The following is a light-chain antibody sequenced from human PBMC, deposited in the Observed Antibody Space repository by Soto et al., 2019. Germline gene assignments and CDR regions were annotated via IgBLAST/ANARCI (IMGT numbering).Light chain of an antibody. J-gene: IGKJ1*01. CDR1: QSVRSN. CDR3: QQYGSSGT. Sequence: EIVMTQSPATLSVSPGDRATLSCRASQSVRSNLAWYQQKPGQAPRLLIYAASTRATGIPDRFSGSGSGTDFTLTISRLEPEDFAVYYCQQYGSSGTFGQGTKVDIK. CDR2: AAS. V-gene: IGKV3-20*01.